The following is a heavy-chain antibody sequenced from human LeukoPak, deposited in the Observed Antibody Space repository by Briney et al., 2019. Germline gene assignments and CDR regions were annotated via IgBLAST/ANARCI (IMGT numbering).Heavy chain of an antibody. CDR2: INQDGSEN. V-gene: IGHV3-7*01. CDR1: GFTFNGFS. J-gene: IGHJ2*01. D-gene: IGHD3-22*01. Sequence: PGGSLRLSCAASGFTFNGFSMAWVRQAPGKGLEWVANINQDGSENAYVDSVKGRFTISGDNAKNSVYLHMTGLRAEDTAVYYCAILGDSSWYFDLWGRGTLVTVSS. CDR3: AILGDSSWYFDL.